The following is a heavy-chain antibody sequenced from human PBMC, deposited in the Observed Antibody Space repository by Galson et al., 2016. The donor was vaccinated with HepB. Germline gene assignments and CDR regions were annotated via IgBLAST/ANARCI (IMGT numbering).Heavy chain of an antibody. CDR1: GFTFSDYY. V-gene: IGHV3-11*06. D-gene: IGHD6-19*01. Sequence: SLRLSCAASGFTFSDYYMSWIRQAPGKGLEWVSYISSSSSYTNYADSVKGRFTISRDNAKNSLYLQMNSLRADDTAVYYCAGASHGGWFDYWGQGTLVTVSS. CDR2: ISSSSSYT. J-gene: IGHJ4*02. CDR3: AGASHGGWFDY.